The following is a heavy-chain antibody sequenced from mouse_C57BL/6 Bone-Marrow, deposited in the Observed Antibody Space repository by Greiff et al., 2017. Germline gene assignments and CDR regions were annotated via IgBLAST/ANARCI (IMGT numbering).Heavy chain of an antibody. D-gene: IGHD2-2*01. Sequence: QVQLQQPGAELVKPGASVKMSCKASGYTFTSYWITWVKQRPGQGLEWIGDIYPGSGRTNYNEKFKSKATLTVDTSSSTAYMQLSSLTSEDSAVYYCARQGWLRREFAYWGQGTLVTVSA. CDR1: GYTFTSYW. V-gene: IGHV1-55*01. CDR2: IYPGSGRT. CDR3: ARQGWLRREFAY. J-gene: IGHJ3*01.